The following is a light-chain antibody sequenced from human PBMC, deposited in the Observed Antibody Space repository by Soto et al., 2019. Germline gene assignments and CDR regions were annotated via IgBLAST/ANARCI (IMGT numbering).Light chain of an antibody. CDR2: GAS. CDR1: QSVSSSF. J-gene: IGKJ1*01. CDR3: QQYGSSPKT. V-gene: IGKV3-20*01. Sequence: DIVLTQSPGTLSLSPGERATLSCRASQSVSSSFVAWYHHKPGQAPRLLIYGASTRATGVPDRFSGSGSGTDFTLIISRLEPEDFAVYYCQQYGSSPKTFGQGTKVDIK.